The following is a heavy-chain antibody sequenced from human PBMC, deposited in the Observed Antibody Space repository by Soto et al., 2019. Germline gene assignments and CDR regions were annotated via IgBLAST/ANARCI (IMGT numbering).Heavy chain of an antibody. CDR2: IYSGGST. J-gene: IGHJ6*02. CDR3: ARIYSSSRRGYYYYGMDV. V-gene: IGHV3-53*01. D-gene: IGHD6-6*01. CDR1: GFTVSSNY. Sequence: PGGSLRLSCAASGFTVSSNYMSWVRQAPGKGLEWVSVIYSGGSTYYADSVKGRFTISRDNSKNTLYLQMNSLRAEDTAVYYCARIYSSSRRGYYYYGMDVWGQGTTVTVSS.